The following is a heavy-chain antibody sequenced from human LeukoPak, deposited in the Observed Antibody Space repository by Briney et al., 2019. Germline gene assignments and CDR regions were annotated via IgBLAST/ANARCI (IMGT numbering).Heavy chain of an antibody. V-gene: IGHV3-23*01. CDR2: ISGSGGSI. D-gene: IGHD6-13*01. CDR1: GFTFSNYA. Sequence: GGSLRLSCAASGFTFSNYAMSWVRQAPGKGLEWVSGISGSGGSIYYADFVKGRFTISRDNSKNTLYLQMNSLRAEDTAVYYCAKDRITAAGTPFDSWGQGTLVTVSS. CDR3: AKDRITAAGTPFDS. J-gene: IGHJ4*02.